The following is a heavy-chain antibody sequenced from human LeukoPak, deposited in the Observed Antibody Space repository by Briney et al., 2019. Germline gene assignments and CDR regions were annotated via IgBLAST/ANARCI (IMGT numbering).Heavy chain of an antibody. D-gene: IGHD6-13*01. Sequence: SETLSLTCTVSGGSISSGSYYWSWIRQPAGKGLEWIGRIYTSGSTNYNPSLKSRVTISVDTSKNQFSLKLSSVTAADTAVYYCARLAAGGYYYMDVWDKGTTVTVSS. CDR2: IYTSGST. CDR3: ARLAAGGYYYMDV. CDR1: GGSISSGSYY. V-gene: IGHV4-61*02. J-gene: IGHJ6*03.